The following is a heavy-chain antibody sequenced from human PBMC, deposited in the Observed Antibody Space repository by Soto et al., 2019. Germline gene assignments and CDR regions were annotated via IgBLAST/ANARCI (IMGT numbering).Heavy chain of an antibody. CDR1: GFTVSNIY. V-gene: IGHV3-66*01. CDR2: IHSGGNA. Sequence: EVHLVESGGDLVQPGGSLRLSCAASGFTVSNIYMRWVRQAPGKGLEWVSSIHSGGNADYADSVKGRFTISRDNSKNTLHRQMDNLRVEDTAMYYGLFWTPPVDYWGQGILVTVSA. J-gene: IGHJ4*02. CDR3: LFWTPPVDY. D-gene: IGHD3-3*01.